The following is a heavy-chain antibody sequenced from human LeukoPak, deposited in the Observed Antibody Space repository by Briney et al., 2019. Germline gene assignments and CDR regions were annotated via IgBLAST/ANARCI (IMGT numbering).Heavy chain of an antibody. CDR3: ARYDYYDSSGTFDY. D-gene: IGHD3-22*01. Sequence: GESLKISCKGSGYSFTSYWTGWVRQMPGKGLEWMGIIYPGDSDTRYSPSLQGQVTISADKSISTAYLQWSSLKASDTAMYYCARYDYYDSSGTFDYWGQGTLVTVSS. V-gene: IGHV5-51*01. J-gene: IGHJ4*02. CDR2: IYPGDSDT. CDR1: GYSFTSYW.